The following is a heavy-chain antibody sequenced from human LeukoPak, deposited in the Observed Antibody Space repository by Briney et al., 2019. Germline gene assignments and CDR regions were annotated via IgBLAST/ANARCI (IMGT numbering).Heavy chain of an antibody. CDR2: IYPGDSDT. J-gene: IGHJ6*02. CDR3: ARDMNSGGMDV. CDR1: GYTFTSYG. V-gene: IGHV5-51*01. D-gene: IGHD3-10*01. Sequence: KVSCKASGYTFTSYGISWVRQMPGKGLEWMGIIYPGDSDTRYSPSFQGQVTISADKSISTAYLQWSSLKASDTAMYYCARDMNSGGMDVWGQGTTVTVSS.